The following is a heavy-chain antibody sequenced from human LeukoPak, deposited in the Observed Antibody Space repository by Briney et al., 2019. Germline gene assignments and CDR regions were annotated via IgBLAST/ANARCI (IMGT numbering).Heavy chain of an antibody. J-gene: IGHJ4*02. D-gene: IGHD2-15*01. CDR1: GGTFSSYA. V-gene: IGHV1-69*06. Sequence: SVKVSCKASGGTFSSYAISWVRQAPGQGLEWMGEIIPIFGTANYAQKFQGRVTITADKSTSTAYMELSSLRSEDTAVYYCARTSIVVVVAARYYFDYWGQGTLVTVSS. CDR3: ARTSIVVVVAARYYFDY. CDR2: IIPIFGTA.